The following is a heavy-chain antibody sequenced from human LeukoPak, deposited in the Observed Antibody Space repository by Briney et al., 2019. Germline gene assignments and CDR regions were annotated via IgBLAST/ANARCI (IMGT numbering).Heavy chain of an antibody. CDR3: ARCPSWSGYSFDY. J-gene: IGHJ4*02. CDR1: GGSISSYY. D-gene: IGHD3-3*01. CDR2: IFYTGSA. Sequence: KSSETLSLTCTVSGGSISSYYWTWIRQPPRKGLEWIGYIFYTGSANYNPSLKSRVTISVDTSKNQFSLKLSSVTAADTAVYYCARCPSWSGYSFDYWGQGTLVTVSS. V-gene: IGHV4-59*01.